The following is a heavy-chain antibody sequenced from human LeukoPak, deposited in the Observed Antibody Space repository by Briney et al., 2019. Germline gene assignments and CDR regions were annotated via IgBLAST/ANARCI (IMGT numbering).Heavy chain of an antibody. J-gene: IGHJ4*02. CDR2: INAGNGNT. V-gene: IGHV1-3*01. Sequence: ASVKVSCKASGYTFTSYAMHWVRQAPGQRLEWMGWINAGNGNTKYSQKFQGRVTITRDTSASTAYMELSSLRSEDTAVYHCARNVRIAAAGTKFDYWGQGTLVTVSS. CDR3: ARNVRIAAAGTKFDY. CDR1: GYTFTSYA. D-gene: IGHD6-13*01.